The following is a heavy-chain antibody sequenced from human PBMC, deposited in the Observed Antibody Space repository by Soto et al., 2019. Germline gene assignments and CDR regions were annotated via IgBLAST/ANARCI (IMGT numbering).Heavy chain of an antibody. CDR3: ARCVWQERLIASLLHYYYGMDV. D-gene: IGHD1-1*01. CDR1: GGTFSSYA. Sequence: QVQLVQSGAEVKKPGSSVKVSCKASGGTFSSYAISWVRQAPGQGREWMGGIIHIFGTANYAQKCQGRVTITQDKSTSTTYMELSSLSSEDTAVYYCARCVWQERLIASLLHYYYGMDVWGQGTTVTVSS. CDR2: IIHIFGTA. V-gene: IGHV1-69*06. J-gene: IGHJ6*02.